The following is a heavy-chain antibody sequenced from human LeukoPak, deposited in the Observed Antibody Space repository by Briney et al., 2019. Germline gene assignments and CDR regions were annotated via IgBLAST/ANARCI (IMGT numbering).Heavy chain of an antibody. CDR2: INPNSGGT. J-gene: IGHJ4*02. V-gene: IGHV1-2*06. Sequence: GAPVKVSCKTSGYTFIDCFIHWVRQAPRQGLEWMGRINPNSGGTEYEQKFQGRVTMTRDTSISTAYMELIRLISDDTAVYYCARDLSSTPNWEFDYWGQGTLVTVSS. CDR1: GYTFIDCF. CDR3: ARDLSSTPNWEFDY. D-gene: IGHD7-27*01.